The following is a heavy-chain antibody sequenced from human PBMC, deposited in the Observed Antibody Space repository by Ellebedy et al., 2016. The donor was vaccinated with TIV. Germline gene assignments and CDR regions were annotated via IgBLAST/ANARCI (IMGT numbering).Heavy chain of an antibody. J-gene: IGHJ4*02. CDR1: GGTVTTTTYQ. Sequence: MPSETLSLTCSVSGGTVTTTTYQWSWIRRPPGTGLEGIGPIFHSGHIYDNPSLGNRVTISIDTSKNQFSLTVRSVTAADTAVYYCAMHQKELFDYWGPGALISVSS. CDR2: IFHSGHI. V-gene: IGHV4-39*07. CDR3: AMHQKELFDY. D-gene: IGHD1-26*01.